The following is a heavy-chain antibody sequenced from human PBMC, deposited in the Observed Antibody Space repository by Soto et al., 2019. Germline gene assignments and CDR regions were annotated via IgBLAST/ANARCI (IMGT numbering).Heavy chain of an antibody. CDR1: GFTFSSYG. D-gene: IGHD2-15*01. Sequence: GGSLRLSCAASGFTFSSYGMHWVRQAPGKGLEWVAVISYDGSNKYYADSVKGRFTISRDNSENTLYLQMNSLRAEDTAVYYCAKENCSGGSCYPKRYYYYYGMDVWGQGTTVTVSS. J-gene: IGHJ6*02. V-gene: IGHV3-30*18. CDR2: ISYDGSNK. CDR3: AKENCSGGSCYPKRYYYYYGMDV.